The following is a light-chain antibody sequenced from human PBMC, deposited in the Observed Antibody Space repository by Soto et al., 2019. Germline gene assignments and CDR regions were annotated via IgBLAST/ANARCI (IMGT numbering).Light chain of an antibody. CDR1: SSDVVGYNY. CDR2: DVS. J-gene: IGLJ2*01. V-gene: IGLV2-14*01. Sequence: QSALTQPASVSGSPGQSITISCTGTSSDVVGYNYVSWYQQHPGKAPKLMIYDVSNRPSGVSNRFSGSKSGNTASLTISGLQAEDEADYYCSSYTGSSTLDVVFGGGTKLT. CDR3: SSYTGSSTLDVV.